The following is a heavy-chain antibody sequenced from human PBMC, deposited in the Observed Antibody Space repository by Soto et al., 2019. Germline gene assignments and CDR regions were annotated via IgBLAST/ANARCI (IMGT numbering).Heavy chain of an antibody. CDR3: ARGLGYSSSPPGFDY. J-gene: IGHJ4*02. CDR2: INHSGST. V-gene: IGHV4-34*01. CDR1: GGSFSGYY. Sequence: SETLSLTCAVYGGSFSGYYWSWIRQPPGKGLEWIGEINHSGSTNYNPSLKSRVTISVDTSKNQFSLKLSSVTAADTAVYYCARGLGYSSSPPGFDYWGQGTLVTVSS. D-gene: IGHD6-13*01.